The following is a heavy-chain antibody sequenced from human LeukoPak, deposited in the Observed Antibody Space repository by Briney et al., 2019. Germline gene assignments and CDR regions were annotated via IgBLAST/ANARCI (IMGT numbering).Heavy chain of an antibody. V-gene: IGHV3-23*01. CDR2: ISGSGGST. CDR3: AKVLQAQSSGLLNILWWLH. J-gene: IGHJ4*02. Sequence: PGGSLRLSCAASGFTFSSYAMSWVRQAPGKGLEWVSAISGSGGSTYYADSVKGRFTISRDNSKNALYLQMNSLRADDTAVYYCAKVLQAQSSGLLNILWWLHWGQGTLVTVSS. D-gene: IGHD3-10*01. CDR1: GFTFSSYA.